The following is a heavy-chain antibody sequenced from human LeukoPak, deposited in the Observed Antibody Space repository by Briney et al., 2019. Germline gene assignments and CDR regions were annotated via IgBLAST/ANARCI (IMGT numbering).Heavy chain of an antibody. CDR2: INPNSGGT. Sequence: ASVKVSCKASGYTFTGYYMHWVRQAPGQGLEWMGWINPNSGGTNYAQKFQGRVTMTRDTSISTAYMELSRLRSDDTAVYYCAGDLRTLVTADDAFDIWGQGTMVTVSS. V-gene: IGHV1-2*02. D-gene: IGHD2-21*02. J-gene: IGHJ3*02. CDR3: AGDLRTLVTADDAFDI. CDR1: GYTFTGYY.